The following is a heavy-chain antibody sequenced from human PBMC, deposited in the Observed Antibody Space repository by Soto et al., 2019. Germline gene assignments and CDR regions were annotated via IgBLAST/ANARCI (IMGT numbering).Heavy chain of an antibody. D-gene: IGHD2-15*01. CDR3: ARGYCSGGSCYGDLGY. CDR2: INPNSGGT. J-gene: IGHJ4*02. Sequence: ASVKVSCKASGYTFTGYYMHWVRQAPGQGLEWMGWINPNSGGTNYAQKFQGWVTMTRDTSISTAYMELSRLRSDDTAVYYCARGYCSGGSCYGDLGYWGQGTLVTVSS. V-gene: IGHV1-2*04. CDR1: GYTFTGYY.